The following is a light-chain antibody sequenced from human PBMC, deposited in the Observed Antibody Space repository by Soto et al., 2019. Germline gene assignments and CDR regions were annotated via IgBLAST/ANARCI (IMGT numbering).Light chain of an antibody. Sequence: DIQMTQSPSSLSASVGDRVTITCRASQSISSYLNWYQQKPGKAPKLLIYAASSLQSGVPSRFSGSGSGTDFTLTISSLQPEDFATYYCHQGWTFGQGTKLEIK. J-gene: IGKJ2*02. V-gene: IGKV1-39*01. CDR1: QSISSY. CDR3: HQGWT. CDR2: AAS.